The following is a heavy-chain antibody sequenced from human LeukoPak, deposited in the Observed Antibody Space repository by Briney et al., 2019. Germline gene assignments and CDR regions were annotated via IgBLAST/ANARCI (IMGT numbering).Heavy chain of an antibody. D-gene: IGHD2-2*01. J-gene: IGHJ5*02. CDR1: GGSFSGYY. CDR3: ARGRPYYCSSTSCWFDP. Sequence: SETLSLTCAVYGGSFSGYYWSWIRQPPGKGLEWIGEINHSGSTNYNPSLKSRVTISVDTSKNQFSLKLSSVTAADTAVYYCARGRPYYCSSTSCWFDPWGQGTLVTVSS. CDR2: INHSGST. V-gene: IGHV4-34*01.